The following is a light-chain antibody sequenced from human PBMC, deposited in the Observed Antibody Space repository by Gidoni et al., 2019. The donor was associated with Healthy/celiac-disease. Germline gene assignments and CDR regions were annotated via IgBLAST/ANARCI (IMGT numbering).Light chain of an antibody. CDR2: YKSDSDK. CDR3: AIWYSSTLV. V-gene: IGLV5-39*01. Sequence: QPVLTQPTSLSASPGASARFTCTLRSGINVGTYRIYWYQQKPGSLPQYLLRYKSDSDKQQGSGVPSRFSGSKDASTNAGLLLISGLQSEDEADYYCAIWYSSTLVFGGGTKLTVL. CDR1: SGINVGTYR. J-gene: IGLJ2*01.